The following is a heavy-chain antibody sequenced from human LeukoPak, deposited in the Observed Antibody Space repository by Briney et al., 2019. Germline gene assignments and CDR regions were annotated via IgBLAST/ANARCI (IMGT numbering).Heavy chain of an antibody. CDR3: ARDQSVGDFWSGYYNPYYFDY. CDR2: IYTSGST. V-gene: IGHV4-4*07. D-gene: IGHD3-3*01. CDR1: GGSISSYY. Sequence: SETLSLTCTVPGGSISSYYWSWIRQPAGKGLEWIGRIYTSGSTNYNPSLKSRVTMSVDTSKNQFSLKLSSVTAADTAVYYCARDQSVGDFWSGYYNPYYFDYWGQGTLVTVSS. J-gene: IGHJ4*02.